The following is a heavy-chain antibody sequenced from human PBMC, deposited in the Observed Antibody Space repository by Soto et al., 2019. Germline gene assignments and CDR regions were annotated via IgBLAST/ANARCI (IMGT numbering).Heavy chain of an antibody. Sequence: SETLSLTCAVSGVSISSGGYSWSWIRQPPGEGLEWIGYFYYTGSINYNPSLKSRVTISIDASKNQFSLRLSSVTAADTAVYYCARSMFYSDGSNYSPFDYWGQGTLVTVS. CDR1: GVSISSGGYS. CDR3: ARSMFYSDGSNYSPFDY. J-gene: IGHJ4*02. CDR2: FYYTGSI. V-gene: IGHV4-61*08. D-gene: IGHD3-22*01.